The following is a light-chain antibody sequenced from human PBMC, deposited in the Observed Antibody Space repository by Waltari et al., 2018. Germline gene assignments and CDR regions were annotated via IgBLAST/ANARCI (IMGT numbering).Light chain of an antibody. CDR3: HSRDGSGSGGS. Sequence: SSELTQDPAVSVAMGQTVTITCQGNSLRSYSSSWYQQRPGQAPILVIYDQNTRPSGVPDRFSGSRSDNTASLTITGAQAEDEASYYCHSRDGSGSGGSFGGGTKLTVL. V-gene: IGLV3-19*01. CDR2: DQN. J-gene: IGLJ2*01. CDR1: SLRSYS.